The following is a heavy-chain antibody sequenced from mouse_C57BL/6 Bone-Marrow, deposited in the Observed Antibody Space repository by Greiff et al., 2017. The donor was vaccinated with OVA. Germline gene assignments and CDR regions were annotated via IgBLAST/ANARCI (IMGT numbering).Heavy chain of an antibody. J-gene: IGHJ2*01. D-gene: IGHD4-1*01. CDR3: TREGGLTGTTYYFDY. CDR2: LSSGGDYI. Sequence: EVMLVESGEGLVKPGGSLKLSCAASGFTFSSYAMSWVRQTPEKRLEWVAYLSSGGDYIYYADTVKGRFPISRDNARNTLYRQMSSLKSEDTAMYYCTREGGLTGTTYYFDYWGQGTTLTVSS. V-gene: IGHV5-9-1*02. CDR1: GFTFSSYA.